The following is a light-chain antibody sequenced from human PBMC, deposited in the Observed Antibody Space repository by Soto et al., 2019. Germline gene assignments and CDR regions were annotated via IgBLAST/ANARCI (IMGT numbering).Light chain of an antibody. V-gene: IGKV3-15*01. J-gene: IGKJ2*01. Sequence: EIVMTQSPATLSVSPGERATLSCRASQSVSSNLAWYQQKPGQAPRLLIYGASTRATGIPARFSGRGSGTEFTLTTSSLQSEDCAVYYCQQCNDWPHTFGQGTKLEIK. CDR2: GAS. CDR1: QSVSSN. CDR3: QQCNDWPHT.